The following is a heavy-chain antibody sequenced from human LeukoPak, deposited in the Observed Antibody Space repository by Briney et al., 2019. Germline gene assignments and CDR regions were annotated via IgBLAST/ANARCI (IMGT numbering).Heavy chain of an antibody. D-gene: IGHD3-10*01. CDR3: ARGHITMVRGVIHNWFDP. Sequence: SVTVSCKASGGTFSSYAISWVRQAPGQGLEWMGRIIPILGIANYAQKFQGRVTITADKSTSTAYMELSSLRSEDTAVYYCARGHITMVRGVIHNWFDPWGQGTLVTVSS. CDR1: GGTFSSYA. V-gene: IGHV1-69*04. CDR2: IIPILGIA. J-gene: IGHJ5*02.